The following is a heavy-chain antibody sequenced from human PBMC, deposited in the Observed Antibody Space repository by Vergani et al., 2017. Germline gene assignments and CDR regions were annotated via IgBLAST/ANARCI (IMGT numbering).Heavy chain of an antibody. CDR3: ARGTTIIGFDY. CDR2: TYYSGST. D-gene: IGHD4-11*01. CDR1: GGSISSYY. V-gene: IGHV4-59*01. J-gene: IGHJ4*02. Sequence: QVQLQESGPGLVKPSETLSLTCTVPGGSISSYYWSWIRQPPGKGLKWIGYTYYSGSTNYNPSLKSQVTISVDTSKNQCSLKLSSVTAADTAVYYCARGTTIIGFDYWGQGTLVTVSS.